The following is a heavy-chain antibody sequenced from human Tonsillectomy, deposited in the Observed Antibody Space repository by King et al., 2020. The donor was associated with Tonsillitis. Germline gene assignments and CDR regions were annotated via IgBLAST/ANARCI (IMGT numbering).Heavy chain of an antibody. Sequence: VQLVESGGGLVQPGGSLRLSCAASGFTFSVYTMNWVRQAPGKGLEWVSYISSSSTTIYYADSVKGRFTISRDNAKNSLYLQMNSLRDEDAAVYYCARDWVAARSIPYYHYGMDVWGQGTTVTVSS. CDR1: GFTFSVYT. V-gene: IGHV3-48*02. D-gene: IGHD6-6*01. J-gene: IGHJ6*02. CDR3: ARDWVAARSIPYYHYGMDV. CDR2: ISSSSTTI.